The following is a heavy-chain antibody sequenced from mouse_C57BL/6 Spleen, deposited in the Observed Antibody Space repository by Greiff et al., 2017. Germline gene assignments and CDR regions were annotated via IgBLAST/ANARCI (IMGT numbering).Heavy chain of an antibody. J-gene: IGHJ1*03. CDR3: ARLYYGSTMRYFDV. CDR1: GYAFSSSW. D-gene: IGHD1-1*01. Sequence: QVQLKQSGPELVKPGASVKISCKASGYAFSSSWMNWVKQRPGKGLEWIGRIYPGDGDTNYNGKFKGKATLTADKSSSTTYMQLSSLTSEDSAVYFCARLYYGSTMRYFDVWGTGTTVTVSS. CDR2: IYPGDGDT. V-gene: IGHV1-82*01.